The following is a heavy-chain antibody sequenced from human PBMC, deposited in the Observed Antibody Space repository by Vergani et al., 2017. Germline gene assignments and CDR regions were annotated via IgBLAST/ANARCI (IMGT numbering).Heavy chain of an antibody. CDR3: ARDLNWNFGDY. J-gene: IGHJ4*02. CDR1: GFSFTTYA. CDR2: ITPDGSEV. Sequence: EVQLLGSGGDLVQPGGSLRLSCAASGFSFTTYAMSWVRQAPGKGLEWVSRITPDGSEVSYAGSVKGRFTFSRDNARNTLYLQMSSLRAENTAVYYCARDLNWNFGDYWGQGTLVTVSS. D-gene: IGHD1-7*01. V-gene: IGHV3-74*01.